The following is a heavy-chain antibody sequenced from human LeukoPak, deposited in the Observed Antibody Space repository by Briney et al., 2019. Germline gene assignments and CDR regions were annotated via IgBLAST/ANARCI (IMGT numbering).Heavy chain of an antibody. V-gene: IGHV4-39*01. J-gene: IGHJ4*02. CDR2: LHYSGST. D-gene: IGHD3-9*01. CDR3: ARLHNFDLYY. CDR1: GGSISSSSYY. Sequence: SETLSFTYTVPGGSISSSSYYWGWIRQPPGKGLEWIGGLHYSGSTYYNPSLNSRVTISEDTSKNQFSLKMSSVTAADTAVYYCARLHNFDLYYWVQGTLVTVS.